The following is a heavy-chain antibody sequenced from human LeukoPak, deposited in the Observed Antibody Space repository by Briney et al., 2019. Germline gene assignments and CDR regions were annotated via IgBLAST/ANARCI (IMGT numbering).Heavy chain of an antibody. CDR3: ARDKSRSPALDY. D-gene: IGHD2-2*01. Sequence: GASVKVSCKASGYTFTGYYMRWVRQAPGQGLEWMGWINPNSGGTNYAQKFQGRVTMTRDTSISTAYMELSRLRSDDTAVYYCARDKSRSPALDYWGQGTLVTVSS. V-gene: IGHV1-2*02. CDR2: INPNSGGT. CDR1: GYTFTGYY. J-gene: IGHJ4*02.